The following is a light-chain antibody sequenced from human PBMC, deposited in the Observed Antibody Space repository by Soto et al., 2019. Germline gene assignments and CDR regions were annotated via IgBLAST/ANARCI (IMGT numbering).Light chain of an antibody. Sequence: QPVLTQPPSASGTPGQRVTISCSGSTSNIGSNYVYWYQQLPGTAPKLLIYRNNQRPSGVPDRFSGAKSGTSASLAISGLGTEDEADYSCATWDDSLSGYIFGTGTKLTVL. V-gene: IGLV1-47*01. J-gene: IGLJ1*01. CDR3: ATWDDSLSGYI. CDR1: TSNIGSNY. CDR2: RNN.